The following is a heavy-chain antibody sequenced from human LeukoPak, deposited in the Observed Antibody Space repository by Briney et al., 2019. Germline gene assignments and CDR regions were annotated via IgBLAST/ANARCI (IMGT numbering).Heavy chain of an antibody. J-gene: IGHJ4*02. CDR1: GFTLGGHD. Sequence: PGGSLRLSCTASGFTLGGHDMHWVRQTTGDDLEWVAAVSAGHHASYAGSVKGRFTVSREDAKNSLYLQMDSLRAGDTAVYYCVGEARGYHYTYFDYWGQGSLVTVSS. CDR3: VGEARGYHYTYFDY. D-gene: IGHD5-18*01. V-gene: IGHV3-13*01. CDR2: VSAGHHA.